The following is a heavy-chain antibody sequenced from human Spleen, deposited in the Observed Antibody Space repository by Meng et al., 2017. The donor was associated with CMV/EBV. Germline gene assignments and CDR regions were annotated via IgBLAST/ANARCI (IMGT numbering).Heavy chain of an antibody. J-gene: IGHJ6*02. D-gene: IGHD2-2*02. CDR1: GFTFSSYA. CDR2: IYRGSKRS. V-gene: IGHV3-23*03. CDR3: AKLPAAIRLDGFYGMDV. Sequence: GESLKISCAASGFTFSSYAMNWVRQAPGKGLEGVSVIYRGSKRSYYADAVKGRFTISRDDSRDTLYLQMTSLRGEDTAVYYCAKLPAAIRLDGFYGMDVWGQGTTVTVSS.